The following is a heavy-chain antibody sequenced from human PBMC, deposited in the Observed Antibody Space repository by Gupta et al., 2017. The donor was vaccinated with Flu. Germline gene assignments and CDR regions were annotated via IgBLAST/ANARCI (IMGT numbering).Heavy chain of an antibody. CDR2: VKQDESDG. D-gene: IGHD4-4*01. V-gene: IGHV3-7*01. Sequence: WRIWVRQAPGQGLEWVANVKQDESDGYYVDSVKGRFTISRDNARNSLYLQMNTLRAEDTAVYYCARLKTVITTTYSYYMDVWGKGTTVTVSS. CDR3: ARLKTVITTTYSYYMDV. CDR1: W. J-gene: IGHJ6*03.